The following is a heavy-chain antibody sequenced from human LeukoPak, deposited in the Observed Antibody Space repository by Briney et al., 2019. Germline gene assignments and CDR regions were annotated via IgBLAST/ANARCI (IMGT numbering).Heavy chain of an antibody. J-gene: IGHJ5*02. CDR2: IKQDGSEK. CDR3: ARDFKEADP. Sequence: PGGSLRLSCAASGFTFSNYWMSWVRQAPGKGLEWVANIKQDGSEKYYVDSVKGRFTISRDNAKNSLYLQMNSLRAEDTAVYYCARDFKEADPWGQGTLVTVSS. CDR1: GFTFSNYW. V-gene: IGHV3-7*01.